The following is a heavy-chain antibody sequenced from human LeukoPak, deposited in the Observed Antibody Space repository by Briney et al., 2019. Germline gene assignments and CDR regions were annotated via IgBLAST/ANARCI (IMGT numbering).Heavy chain of an antibody. Sequence: PGGSQSLPCATSGFTLSSFKMTWVRQAPGKGLEWVASISPSSSYISYADSLKGRVTVSRDNAKHSVFLQMSSLRAEDTAVYYCARDLTGGEYLVSWGRGPLVSVSS. CDR3: ARDLTGGEYLVS. J-gene: IGHJ4*02. CDR2: ISPSSSYI. D-gene: IGHD3-10*01. V-gene: IGHV3-21*01. CDR1: GFTLSSFK.